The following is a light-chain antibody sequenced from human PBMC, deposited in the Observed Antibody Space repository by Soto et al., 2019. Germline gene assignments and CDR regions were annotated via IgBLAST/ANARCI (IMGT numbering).Light chain of an antibody. J-gene: IGKJ3*01. Sequence: ETVMTQSPATLSVSPGERPTLSCRASQSVSSNLAWYQQKPGQAPRLLIYDASTSATAIPARFSGSGSGTEFTLANSSLQSEYFAVYHWQQYTTWPLTFGPGTKVDIK. CDR1: QSVSSN. CDR3: QQYTTWPLT. CDR2: DAS. V-gene: IGKV3-15*01.